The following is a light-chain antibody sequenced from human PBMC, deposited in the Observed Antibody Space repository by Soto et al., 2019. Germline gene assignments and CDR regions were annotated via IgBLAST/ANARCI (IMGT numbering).Light chain of an antibody. CDR3: QQCSGWPRT. J-gene: IGKJ1*01. CDR2: GAS. CDR1: QSVSSN. Sequence: IVMTQSPATLSVSAGERATISCRASQSVSSNLAWYQQKPGQAPNLLIYGASTWPTGVPARFSGGGSGTDFTLTISNLEPEDVAVYYCQQCSGWPRTFGQGTKVDIK. V-gene: IGKV3D-15*01.